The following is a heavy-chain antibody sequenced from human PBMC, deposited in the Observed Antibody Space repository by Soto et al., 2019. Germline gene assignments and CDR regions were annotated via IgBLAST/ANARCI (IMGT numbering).Heavy chain of an antibody. CDR3: ARTYCRGGRCYSSVHKHVDS. J-gene: IGHJ4*02. D-gene: IGHD2-15*01. CDR2: IYYSGST. V-gene: IGHV4-59*01. Sequence: PSETLSLTCTVSGGSINNYYWSWIRQPPGKGLEWIAYIYYSGSTNDNPSLKSRVTVSIDTSKNQFTLKLSAMTAADTAVYYCARTYCRGGRCYSSVHKHVDSWGQGVLVTV. CDR1: GGSINNYY.